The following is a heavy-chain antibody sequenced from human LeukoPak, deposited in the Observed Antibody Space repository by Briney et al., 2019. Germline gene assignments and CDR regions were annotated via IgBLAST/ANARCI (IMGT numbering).Heavy chain of an antibody. CDR2: ISSSSSYI. V-gene: IGHV3-21*01. Sequence: PGGSLRLSCAASGFTFSSYSMIWVRQAPGKGLEWVSSISSSSSYIYYADSVKGRFTISRDNAKNSLYLQMNSLRAEDTAVYYCARMCTSCYAEYFQHWGQGTLVTVSS. J-gene: IGHJ1*01. CDR3: ARMCTSCYAEYFQH. CDR1: GFTFSSYS. D-gene: IGHD2-2*01.